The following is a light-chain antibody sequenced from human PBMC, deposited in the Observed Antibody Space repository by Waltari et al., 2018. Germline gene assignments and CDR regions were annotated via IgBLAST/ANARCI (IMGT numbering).Light chain of an antibody. V-gene: IGKV1-39*01. J-gene: IGKJ5*01. Sequence: EIQMTQSPSSLSASVGDRVTITCRASQSISSYVNWYHQKPGKPPNLLIHAASNLQSGVPSRFSGSGSGTDFILTISDVQPEDFATYYCQQSDGSPITFGQGTRLEIK. CDR2: AAS. CDR1: QSISSY. CDR3: QQSDGSPIT.